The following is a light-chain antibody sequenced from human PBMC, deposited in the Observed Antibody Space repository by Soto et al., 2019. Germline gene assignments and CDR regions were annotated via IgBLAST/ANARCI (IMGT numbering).Light chain of an antibody. J-gene: IGLJ1*01. CDR3: AAWDDSLRGRL. V-gene: IGLV1-47*01. CDR2: RND. CDR1: SSNVGVNF. Sequence: QSVLPQPPSASGTPGQRVTISCSGSSSNVGVNFVYWYQHLPGTAPKLLIYRNDQRPSGVPDRFSGSKSGTSSSLAISGLRFEDEADYYCAAWDDSLRGRLFGTGTKVTVL.